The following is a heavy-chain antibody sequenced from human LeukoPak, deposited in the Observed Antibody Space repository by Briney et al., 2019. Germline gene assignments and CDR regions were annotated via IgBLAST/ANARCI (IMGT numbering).Heavy chain of an antibody. CDR2: ISSSGSTK. Sequence: PGGSLRLSCVASGFTFSSYEMNWVRQAPGKGLEWVSYISSSGSTKYYTDSVKGRFTISRDNAKNSLYLQMNSLRAEDTAVYYCARVGGYSYGYDYWGQGTLVTVSS. V-gene: IGHV3-48*03. D-gene: IGHD5-18*01. CDR3: ARVGGYSYGYDY. CDR1: GFTFSSYE. J-gene: IGHJ4*02.